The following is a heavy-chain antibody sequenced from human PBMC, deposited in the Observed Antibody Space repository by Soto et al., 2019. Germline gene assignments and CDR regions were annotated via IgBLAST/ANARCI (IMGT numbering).Heavy chain of an antibody. CDR1: GFTFSSYG. J-gene: IGHJ4*02. Sequence: QVQLVESGGGVVQPGRSLRLSCAASGFTFSSYGMHWVRQAPGKGLEWVAVIWYDGSNKYYADSVKGRFTISRDNSKNTLYLQMNSLRAEDTAVYYCARDWESSGYYLSDYWGQGTLVTVSS. V-gene: IGHV3-33*01. CDR2: IWYDGSNK. CDR3: ARDWESSGYYLSDY. D-gene: IGHD3-22*01.